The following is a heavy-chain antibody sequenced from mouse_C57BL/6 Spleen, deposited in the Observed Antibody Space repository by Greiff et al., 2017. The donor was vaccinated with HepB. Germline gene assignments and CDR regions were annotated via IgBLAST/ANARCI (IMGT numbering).Heavy chain of an antibody. D-gene: IGHD2-5*01. J-gene: IGHJ1*03. CDR1: GFTFSDYG. CDR3: ARGRGLYYSNYVGYFDV. Sequence: EVHLVESGGGLVKPGGSLKLSCAASGFTFSDYGMHWVRQAPEKGLEWVAYISSGSSTIYYADTVKGRFTISRDNAKNTLFLQMTSLRSEDTAMYYCARGRGLYYSNYVGYFDVWGTGTTVTVSS. V-gene: IGHV5-17*01. CDR2: ISSGSSTI.